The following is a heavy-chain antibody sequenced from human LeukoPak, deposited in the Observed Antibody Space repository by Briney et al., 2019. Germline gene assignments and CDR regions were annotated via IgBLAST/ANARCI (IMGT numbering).Heavy chain of an antibody. D-gene: IGHD5-18*01. CDR2: IYYSGST. J-gene: IGHJ4*02. CDR1: GGSISSSSYY. CDR3: ARKPRIYSYGSFFDY. V-gene: IGHV4-39*07. Sequence: SETLSLTCTVSGGSISSSSYYWGWIRQPPGKGLEWIGSIYYSGSTYYNPSLKSRVTISVDTSKNQFSLKLSSVTAADTAVYYCARKPRIYSYGSFFDYWGQGTLVTVSS.